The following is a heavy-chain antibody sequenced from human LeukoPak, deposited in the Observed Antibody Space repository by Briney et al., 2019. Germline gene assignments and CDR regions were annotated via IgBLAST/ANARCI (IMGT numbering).Heavy chain of an antibody. D-gene: IGHD3-16*01. CDR2: ISISGGST. CDR3: AKEIRPNDY. Sequence: PGGSLRLSCTVSGFTFSRSAMCWVRQAPGQGLEWVSAISISGGSTFYADSVKGRFTIPRDNSKNTLYLQMSSLRAEDTALYYCAKEIRPNDYWGQGTLVTVSS. CDR1: GFTFSRSA. V-gene: IGHV3-23*01. J-gene: IGHJ4*02.